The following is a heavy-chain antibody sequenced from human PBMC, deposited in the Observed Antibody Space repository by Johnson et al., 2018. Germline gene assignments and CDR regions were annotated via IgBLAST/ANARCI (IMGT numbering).Heavy chain of an antibody. CDR2: ISYDGSNK. J-gene: IGHJ3*02. CDR3: AKDRRDFWSGSTDDGAFDI. V-gene: IGHV3-30*18. D-gene: IGHD3-3*01. Sequence: QVQLQESGGGVVQPGRSLRLSCAAYGFTFSSYGMHWVRQAPGKGLEWVAVISYDGSNKYYADSVKGRFTISRDNSKNTLYLQMNSLRAEDTAVYYCAKDRRDFWSGSTDDGAFDIWGQGTMVTVSS. CDR1: GFTFSSYG.